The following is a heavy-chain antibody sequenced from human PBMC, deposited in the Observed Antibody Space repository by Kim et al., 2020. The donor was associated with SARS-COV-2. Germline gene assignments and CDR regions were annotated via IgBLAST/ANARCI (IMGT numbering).Heavy chain of an antibody. D-gene: IGHD6-19*01. CDR3: ARRGFAGSGWPFDY. J-gene: IGHJ4*02. Sequence: PSLKSRVTISVDTSKNQFSLKLSSVTAADTAVYYCARRGFAGSGWPFDYWGQGTLVTVSS. V-gene: IGHV4-59*08.